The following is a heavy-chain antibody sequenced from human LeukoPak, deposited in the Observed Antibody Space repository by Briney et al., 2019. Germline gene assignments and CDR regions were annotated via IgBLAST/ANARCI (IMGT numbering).Heavy chain of an antibody. CDR2: IRYDGSNK. J-gene: IGHJ4*02. CDR3: AKVTVRGLGDEGSTGESPDY. V-gene: IGHV3-30*02. CDR1: GFTFSSYG. Sequence: PGGSLRLSCAASGFTFSSYGMHWVRQAPGKGLEWVAFIRYDGSNKYYADSVKGRFTISRDNSKNTLYLQMNSLRAEDTAVYYCAKVTVRGLGDEGSTGESPDYWGQGTLVTVSS. D-gene: IGHD3-10*01.